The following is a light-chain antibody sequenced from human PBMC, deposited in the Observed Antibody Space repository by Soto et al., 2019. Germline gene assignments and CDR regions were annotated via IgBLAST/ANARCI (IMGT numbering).Light chain of an antibody. CDR1: QGISSA. CDR3: QQFNSYPLT. V-gene: IGKV1-13*02. Sequence: AIQLTQSPSSLSASVGDRVTITCRASQGISSALAWYQQKPGKAPNLLIYDASSLESGVPSRFSGXXXXXXXXXTISSLQPEDFATYYCQQFNSYPLTFGQGTRLDIK. J-gene: IGKJ5*01. CDR2: DAS.